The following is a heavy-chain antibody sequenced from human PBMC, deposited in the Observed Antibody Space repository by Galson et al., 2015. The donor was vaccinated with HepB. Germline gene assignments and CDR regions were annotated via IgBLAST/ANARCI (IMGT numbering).Heavy chain of an antibody. Sequence: SLRLSCAASGFTFGSHWMHWVRQAPGKGLVWVSRINSDGSTTTYADSVKGRFTISRDNAKNTLYLQMDSLRAEDTAVYYCARDRCGSTSSGKLIDYWGQGTLVTVSS. J-gene: IGHJ4*02. CDR1: GFTFGSHW. V-gene: IGHV3-74*01. D-gene: IGHD6-6*01. CDR3: ARDRCGSTSSGKLIDY. CDR2: INSDGSTT.